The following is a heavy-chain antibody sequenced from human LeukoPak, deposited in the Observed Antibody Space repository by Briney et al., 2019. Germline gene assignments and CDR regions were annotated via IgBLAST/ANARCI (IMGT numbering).Heavy chain of an antibody. D-gene: IGHD5-18*01. J-gene: IGHJ4*02. CDR1: GFTFSSYS. CDR2: IYRSGDT. CDR3: AVLMGYSFGYTHFDY. Sequence: GGSLRLSCAASGFTFSSYSMSWVRQAPGKGLEWVSVIYRSGDTYYADSVKGRFIISRDNSKNTLYLQMNSLRAEDTAVYYCAVLMGYSFGYTHFDYWGQGTLVTVSS. V-gene: IGHV3-66*01.